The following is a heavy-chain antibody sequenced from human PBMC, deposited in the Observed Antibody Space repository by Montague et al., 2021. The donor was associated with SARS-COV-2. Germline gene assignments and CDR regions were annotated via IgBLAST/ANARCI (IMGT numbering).Heavy chain of an antibody. CDR3: TTLLERDVDY. D-gene: IGHD3-3*01. J-gene: IGHJ4*02. Sequence: SLRLFCAATGFTFSSYWMSWVRQAPGKGLEWVANINQDGSEKYYVGSVRGRFTISRDNAKNSLSLQMDSLRDEDTAVYYCTTLLERDVDYWGRGTLLTVSS. V-gene: IGHV3-7*01. CDR1: GFTFSSYW. CDR2: INQDGSEK.